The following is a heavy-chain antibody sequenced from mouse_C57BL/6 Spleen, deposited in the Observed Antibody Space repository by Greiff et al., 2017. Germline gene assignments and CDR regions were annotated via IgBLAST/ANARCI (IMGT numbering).Heavy chain of an antibody. J-gene: IGHJ4*01. CDR2: ISYDGSN. CDR1: GYSITSGYY. D-gene: IGHD1-1*01. CDR3: ARDRITTVVAPYYYAMDY. Sequence: EVKLVESGPGLVKPSQSLSLTCSVTGYSITSGYYWNWIRQFPGNKLEWMGYISYDGSNNYNPSLKNRISITRDTSKNQFFLKLNSVTTEDTATYYCARDRITTVVAPYYYAMDYWGQGTSVTVSS. V-gene: IGHV3-6*01.